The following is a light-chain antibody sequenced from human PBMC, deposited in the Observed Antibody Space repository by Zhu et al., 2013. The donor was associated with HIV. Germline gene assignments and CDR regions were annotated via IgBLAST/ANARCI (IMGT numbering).Light chain of an antibody. CDR3: LQDSDHPYT. V-gene: IGKV1-39*01. Sequence: DIQMTQSPSSLSASVGDRVTITCRASHSINTDLNWYQQKPGKAPKLLIYAASSLQSGVPSRFGGSGSGTDFTLTISSLQSEDFATYYCLQDSDHPYTFGQGTKLEIK. CDR2: AAS. J-gene: IGKJ2*01. CDR1: HSINTD.